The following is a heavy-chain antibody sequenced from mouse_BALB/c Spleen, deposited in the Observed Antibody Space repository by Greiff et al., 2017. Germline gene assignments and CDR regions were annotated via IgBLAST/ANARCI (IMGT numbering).Heavy chain of an antibody. D-gene: IGHD3-1*01. CDR1: GYTFTSYW. CDR2: INPSNGRT. CDR3: ARSGRAY. J-gene: IGHJ3*01. Sequence: VKLQEPGAELVKPGASVKLSCKASGYTFTSYWMHWVKQRPGQGLEWIGEINPSNGRTNYNEKFKSKATLTVDKSSSTAYMQLSSLTSEDSAVYYCARSGRAYWGQGTLVTVSA. V-gene: IGHV1S81*02.